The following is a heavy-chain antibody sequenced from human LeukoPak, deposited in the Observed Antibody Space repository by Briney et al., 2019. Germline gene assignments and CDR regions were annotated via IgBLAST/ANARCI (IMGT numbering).Heavy chain of an antibody. Sequence: GGSLRLSCAASGFTFKSYAMSWVRQAPGKGLEWVSGISGSGDSTYYADSVKGRFTISRDNSKNTLYLQMNSLRADDTALYYCGMGATVGCVDYWGQGTLVTVSS. D-gene: IGHD1-26*01. CDR1: GFTFKSYA. CDR2: ISGSGDST. CDR3: GMGATVGCVDY. J-gene: IGHJ4*02. V-gene: IGHV3-23*01.